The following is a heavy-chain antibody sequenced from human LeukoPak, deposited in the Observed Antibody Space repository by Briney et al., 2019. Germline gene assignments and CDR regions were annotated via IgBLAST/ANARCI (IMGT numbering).Heavy chain of an antibody. Sequence: GASVKVSCKASGYTFTNFPIGWVRQAPGQGLEWMGWISAYNGYTKYAPSLQGRVTMTTDTSTSTAYMQLRSLRSDDTAMYYGARVGGNYEGLIDYWGQGTLVTVSS. V-gene: IGHV1-18*01. J-gene: IGHJ4*02. CDR3: ARVGGNYEGLIDY. CDR2: ISAYNGYT. CDR1: GYTFTNFP. D-gene: IGHD1-26*01.